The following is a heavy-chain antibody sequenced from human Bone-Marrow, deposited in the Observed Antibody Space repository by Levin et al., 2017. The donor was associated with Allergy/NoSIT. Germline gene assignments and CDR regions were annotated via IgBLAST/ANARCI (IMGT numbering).Heavy chain of an antibody. CDR2: IIPILGAT. CDR1: GNIYSSFA. J-gene: IGHJ5*01. CDR3: ARVPPNYGDYVWFDS. V-gene: IGHV1-69*10. Sequence: SVKVSCKASGNIYSSFALSWVRQTPGQGLEWMGRIIPILGATKYAQKFQDRVTITANSSTGTAYMELSSLRSEDTALYYCARVPPNYGDYVWFDSWGQGTLVTVSS. D-gene: IGHD4-17*01.